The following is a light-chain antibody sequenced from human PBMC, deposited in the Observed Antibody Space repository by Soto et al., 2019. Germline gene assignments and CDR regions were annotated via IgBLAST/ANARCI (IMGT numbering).Light chain of an antibody. J-gene: IGKJ1*01. CDR3: QQTYTAPGT. Sequence: DIQMTQSPSPLSASVGDSVTITCRASQTIKTYLNWYRHKPGKAPELLIYAASRLQSGVAPRFSGSGSGTYFILTISSLQPDDRATYYCQQTYTAPGTFGQGTKVEI. V-gene: IGKV1-39*01. CDR2: AAS. CDR1: QTIKTY.